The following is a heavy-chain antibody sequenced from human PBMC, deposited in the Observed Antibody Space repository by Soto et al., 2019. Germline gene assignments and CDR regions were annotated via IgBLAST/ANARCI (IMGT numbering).Heavy chain of an antibody. CDR2: IYYSGST. J-gene: IGHJ5*02. V-gene: IGHV4-39*01. CDR1: GGSINSSSYF. Sequence: SETLSLTCSVAGGSINSSSYFWGWVRQPPGKGLEWIGSIYYSGSTYYNPSLRSRVTISVDTSKNQFSLKLSSVTAADTAVFYCARHYSSGSRNWFDPWGQGTLVTVSS. CDR3: ARHYSSGSRNWFDP. D-gene: IGHD6-19*01.